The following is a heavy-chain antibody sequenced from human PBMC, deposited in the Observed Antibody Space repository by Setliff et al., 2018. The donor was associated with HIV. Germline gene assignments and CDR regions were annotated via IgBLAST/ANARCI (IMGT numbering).Heavy chain of an antibody. V-gene: IGHV4-61*02. CDR1: GGSISSSSYY. CDR2: IYATGST. J-gene: IGHJ6*03. Sequence: SETLSLTCIVSGGSISSSSYYWSWIRQPAGKGLEWIGRIYATGSTNYNPSLKSRVTISVDTSKNQFSLKLSSVTAADTAVYYCARSYSSGWNAQNYYYYYMDVWGKGTTVTV. CDR3: ARSYSSGWNAQNYYYYYMDV. D-gene: IGHD6-19*01.